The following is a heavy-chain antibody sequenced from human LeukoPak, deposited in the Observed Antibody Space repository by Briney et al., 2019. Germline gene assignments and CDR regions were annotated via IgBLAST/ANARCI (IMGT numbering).Heavy chain of an antibody. CDR3: AREVTGTLDAFDI. J-gene: IGHJ3*02. CDR1: GYTFTGYY. D-gene: IGHD1-7*01. V-gene: IGHV1-2*02. Sequence: AASVKVSCKASGYTFTGYYMHWVRQAPGQGLEWMGWINPNSGGTNYAQRFQGRVTMARDTSISTAYMELSRLRSDDTAVYHCAREVTGTLDAFDIWGQGTMVTVSS. CDR2: INPNSGGT.